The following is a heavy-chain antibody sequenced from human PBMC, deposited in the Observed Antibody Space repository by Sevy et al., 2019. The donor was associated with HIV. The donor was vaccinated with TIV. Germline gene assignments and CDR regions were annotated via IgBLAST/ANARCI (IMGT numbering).Heavy chain of an antibody. D-gene: IGHD1-26*01. CDR1: GGSISSGGYY. Sequence: SETLSLTCTVSGGSISSGGYYWNWVRQHPETGLDGIGYIYYSGNTYYNPSLKSRVSITIDTSKNQFSLRLSSLTAADTAVYYCARGGNYGMDVWGQGTTVTVSS. V-gene: IGHV4-31*03. CDR3: ARGGNYGMDV. J-gene: IGHJ6*02. CDR2: IYYSGNT.